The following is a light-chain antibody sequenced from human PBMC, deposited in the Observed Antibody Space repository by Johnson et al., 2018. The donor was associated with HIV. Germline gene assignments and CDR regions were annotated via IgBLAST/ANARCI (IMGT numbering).Light chain of an antibody. J-gene: IGLJ1*01. Sequence: QSVLTQPPSVSAAPGQKVTISCSGSSSNIGNNYVSWYQQLPGTAPKLLIYENTKRPSGIPDRFSGSKSGPSATLGITGLQPGDEADYYCGRWDDSLSTYVFGTGTKVTVL. V-gene: IGLV1-51*02. CDR1: SSNIGNNY. CDR2: ENT. CDR3: GRWDDSLSTYV.